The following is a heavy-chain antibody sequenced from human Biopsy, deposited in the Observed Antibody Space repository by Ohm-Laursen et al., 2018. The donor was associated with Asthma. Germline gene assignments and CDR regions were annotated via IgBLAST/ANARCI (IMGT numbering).Heavy chain of an antibody. J-gene: IGHJ4*02. CDR2: ISPSTGDT. V-gene: IGHV1-18*01. CDR1: GDSFSNYA. Sequence: SVKVSCKASGDSFSNYAISWVRQAPGQGLEWMGWISPSTGDTHFGQKFQGRVTMTTDTSTDTAYMELRSLRSDDTAVYYCARHPYNFGGFDYWGQGSLVLVSS. D-gene: IGHD5-24*01. CDR3: ARHPYNFGGFDY.